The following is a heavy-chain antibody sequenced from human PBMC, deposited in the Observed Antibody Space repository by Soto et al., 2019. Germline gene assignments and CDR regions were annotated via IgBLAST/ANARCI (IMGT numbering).Heavy chain of an antibody. CDR1: GFTFSTYA. D-gene: IGHD2-15*01. V-gene: IGHV3-23*01. CDR3: ANVYCGGGRCYDLDNWFDS. CDR2: IGDSEGETT. J-gene: IGHJ5*01. Sequence: EVQLLESGGGLVQPGGSLRLSCAASGFTFSTYAMTWVRQAPGKGPEWVSRIGDSEGETTHYADSVKGRFTISRDNAKNTLYLQRNSLRVEDTAIYFWANVYCGGGRCYDLDNWFDSWGQGTRVTVSS.